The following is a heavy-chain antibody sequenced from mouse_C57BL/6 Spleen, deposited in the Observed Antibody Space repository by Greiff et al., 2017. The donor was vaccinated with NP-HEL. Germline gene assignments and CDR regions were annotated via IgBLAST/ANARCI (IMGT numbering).Heavy chain of an antibody. J-gene: IGHJ3*01. CDR2: ISYDGSN. CDR3: ARDYYGSFAY. CDR1: GYSITSGYY. Sequence: VQLKESGPGLVKPSQSLSLTCSVTGYSITSGYYWNWIRQFPGNKLEWMGYISYDGSNNYNPSLKNRISITRDTSKNQFFLKLNSVTTEDTATYYCARDYYGSFAYWGQGTLVTVSA. D-gene: IGHD1-1*01. V-gene: IGHV3-6*01.